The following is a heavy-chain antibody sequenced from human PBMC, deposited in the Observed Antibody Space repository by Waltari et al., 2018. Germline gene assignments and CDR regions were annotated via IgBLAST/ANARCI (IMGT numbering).Heavy chain of an antibody. CDR2: IYHSGST. D-gene: IGHD3-3*01. V-gene: IGHV4-38-2*01. Sequence: QVQLQESGPGLVKPSETLSLTCAVSGYSISSGYYWGWIRQPPGKGLEWIGSIYHSGSTYDNPSLKSRVTRSVDTSKNQFSLKLSSVTAADTAVYYCARSFWSGYYRGNWFDPWGQGTLVTVSS. J-gene: IGHJ5*02. CDR1: GYSISSGYY. CDR3: ARSFWSGYYRGNWFDP.